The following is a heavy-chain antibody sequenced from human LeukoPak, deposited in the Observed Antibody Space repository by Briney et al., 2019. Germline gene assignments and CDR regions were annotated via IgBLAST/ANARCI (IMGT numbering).Heavy chain of an antibody. D-gene: IGHD3-3*01. CDR3: AKGRKLYYDFWSGYFDI. Sequence: GGSLRLSRAASGFTFSSYAMSWVRQAPGKGLEWVSAISGSGGSTYYADSVKGRFTISRDNSKNTLYLQMNSLRAEDTAVYYCAKGRKLYYDFWSGYFDIWGQGTMVTVSS. V-gene: IGHV3-23*01. CDR2: ISGSGGST. CDR1: GFTFSSYA. J-gene: IGHJ3*02.